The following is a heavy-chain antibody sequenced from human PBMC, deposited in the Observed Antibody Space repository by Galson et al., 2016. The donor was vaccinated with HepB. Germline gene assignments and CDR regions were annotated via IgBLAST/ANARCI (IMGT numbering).Heavy chain of an antibody. CDR1: GFTFSSYA. J-gene: IGHJ4*02. Sequence: SLRLSCAASGFTFSSYAMTWVRQAPGKGLEWVSDISSSGGATYYADSVKGRFTISRDNSKNTLYLQMNSLRAEDTAIYYCTKGRFSYGSRSFDYWGQGTLITVSS. CDR3: TKGRFSYGSRSFDY. V-gene: IGHV3-23*01. CDR2: ISSSGGAT. D-gene: IGHD3-16*01.